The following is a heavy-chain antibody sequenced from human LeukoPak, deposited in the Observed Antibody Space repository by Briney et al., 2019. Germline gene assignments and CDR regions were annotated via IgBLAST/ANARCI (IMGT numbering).Heavy chain of an antibody. V-gene: IGHV4-59*01. Sequence: PSETLSLTCTVSGGSISSYYWSWIRQPPGKGLEWIGYIYYSGSTNYNPSLKSRVTISVDTSKNQFSLKLSSVTAADTAVYYCARDLTDYYELDYWGQGTLVTVSS. CDR1: GGSISSYY. CDR3: ARDLTDYYELDY. CDR2: IYYSGST. D-gene: IGHD3-22*01. J-gene: IGHJ4*02.